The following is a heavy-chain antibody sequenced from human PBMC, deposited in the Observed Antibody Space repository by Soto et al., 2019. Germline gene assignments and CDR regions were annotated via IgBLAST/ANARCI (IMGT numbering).Heavy chain of an antibody. J-gene: IGHJ6*03. Sequence: GGSLRLSCAASGFTFSSYSMNWVRQAPGKGLEWVSSISSSSSYIYYADSVKGRFTISRDNAKNSLYLQMNSLRAEDTAVYYCARGRDNWNDRPRYYYYMDVWGKGTTVTVSS. V-gene: IGHV3-21*01. CDR1: GFTFSSYS. CDR3: ARGRDNWNDRPRYYYYMDV. D-gene: IGHD1-1*01. CDR2: ISSSSSYI.